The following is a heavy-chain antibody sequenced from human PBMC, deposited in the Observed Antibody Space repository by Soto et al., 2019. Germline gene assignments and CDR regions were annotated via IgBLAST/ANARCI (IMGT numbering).Heavy chain of an antibody. Sequence: LRLSCAASGFTFSSYAMNWVRQAPGKGLEWVSAISGSGGSTYYADSVKGRFTISRDSSKNTLYLQMNSLRAEDTAVYYCAKGNSWSPALVLDIWGQGTMVTVPS. CDR2: ISGSGGST. CDR1: GFTFSSYA. V-gene: IGHV3-23*01. J-gene: IGHJ3*02. CDR3: AKGNSWSPALVLDI. D-gene: IGHD1-7*01.